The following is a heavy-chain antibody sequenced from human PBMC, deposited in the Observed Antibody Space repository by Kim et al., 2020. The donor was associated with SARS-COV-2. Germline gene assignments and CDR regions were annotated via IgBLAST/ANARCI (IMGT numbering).Heavy chain of an antibody. Sequence: ASVKVSCKASGYTFTSYDINWVRQATGQGLEWMGWMNPNSGNTGYAQKFHGRVTMTRNTSISTAYMELSSLRSEDTAVYYCARARGKTWFGELFRKYYFDYWGQGTLVTVSS. D-gene: IGHD3-10*01. CDR2: MNPNSGNT. CDR3: ARARGKTWFGELFRKYYFDY. V-gene: IGHV1-8*01. CDR1: GYTFTSYD. J-gene: IGHJ4*02.